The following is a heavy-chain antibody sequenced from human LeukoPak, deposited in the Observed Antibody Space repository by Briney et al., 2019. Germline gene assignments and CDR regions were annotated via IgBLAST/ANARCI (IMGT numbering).Heavy chain of an antibody. CDR3: ARVGIWNDYAFDI. D-gene: IGHD1-1*01. CDR2: INAGNGNT. J-gene: IGHJ3*02. V-gene: IGHV1-3*03. CDR1: GYTFTSYG. Sequence: GASVKVSCKASGYTFTSYGISWVRQAPGQGLEWMGWINAGNGNTKYSQEFQGRVTITRDTSASTAYMELSSLRSEDMAVYYCARVGIWNDYAFDIWGQGTMVTVSS.